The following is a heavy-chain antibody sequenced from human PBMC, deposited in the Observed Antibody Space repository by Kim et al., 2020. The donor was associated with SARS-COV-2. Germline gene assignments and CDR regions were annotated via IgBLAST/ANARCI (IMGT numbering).Heavy chain of an antibody. CDR3: AKDWRYSSSPFGGFQH. J-gene: IGHJ1*01. D-gene: IGHD6-13*01. V-gene: IGHV3-9*01. CDR2: ISWNSGSI. Sequence: GGSLRLSCAASGFTFDDYAMHWVRQAPGKGLEWVSGISWNSGSIGYADSVKGRFTISRDNAKNSLYLQMNSLRAEDTALYYCAKDWRYSSSPFGGFQHWGQGTLVTVSS. CDR1: GFTFDDYA.